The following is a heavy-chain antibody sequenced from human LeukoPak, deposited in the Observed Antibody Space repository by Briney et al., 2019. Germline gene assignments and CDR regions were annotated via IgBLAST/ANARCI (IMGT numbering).Heavy chain of an antibody. CDR2: ISSSSSYI. V-gene: IGHV3-21*01. CDR1: GFTFSSYS. J-gene: IGHJ4*02. CDR3: ARSNYGSGSYYYFDY. D-gene: IGHD3-10*01. Sequence: PGGSLRLSCAASGFTFSSYSMNWVRQAPGKGLEWVLSISSSSSYIYYADSVKGRFTISRENAKNSLYLQMNSLRAEDTAVYYCARSNYGSGSYYYFDYWGQGTLVTVSS.